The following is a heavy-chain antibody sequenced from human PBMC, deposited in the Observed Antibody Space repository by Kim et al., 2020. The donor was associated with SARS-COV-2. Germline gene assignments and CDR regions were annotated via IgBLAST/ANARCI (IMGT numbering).Heavy chain of an antibody. V-gene: IGHV1-18*01. Sequence: ASVKVSCKASGYTFTSYGISWVRQAPGQGLEWMGWISAYNGNTNYAQKLQGRVTMTTDTSTSTAYMELRSLRSDDTAVYYCARDSPGIVVVPAALLDNTPTHTKNFDYWGQGTLVTVSS. CDR1: GYTFTSYG. D-gene: IGHD2-2*01. CDR3: ARDSPGIVVVPAALLDNTPTHTKNFDY. J-gene: IGHJ4*02. CDR2: ISAYNGNT.